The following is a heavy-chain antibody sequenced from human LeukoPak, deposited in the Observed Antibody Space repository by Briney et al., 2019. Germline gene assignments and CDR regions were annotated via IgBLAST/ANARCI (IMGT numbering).Heavy chain of an antibody. J-gene: IGHJ5*02. V-gene: IGHV4-31*03. CDR2: IYYSGSR. D-gene: IGHD6-25*01. Sequence: SETLSLTHTVSGCSLHSAYFLGMRIRQHPGKGLEWIGYIYYSGSRYYNPSLKSRVSISIDTSKNQFSLNLSPVTAADPDVSLGASEKDSDGFNVRSWFDPWGQGTLVTVSS. CDR3: ASEKDSDGFNVRSWFDP. CDR1: GCSLHSAYFL.